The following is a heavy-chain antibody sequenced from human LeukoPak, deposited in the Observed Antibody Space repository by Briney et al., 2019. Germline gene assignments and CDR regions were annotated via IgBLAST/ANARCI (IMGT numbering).Heavy chain of an antibody. V-gene: IGHV3-15*01. Sequence: GGSLRLSCAASGFSFSNAWMSCVRQAPGKGLEWVGRIKSKTNGETTDYAAPVKGRLIISRDDSKNTLYVQMNSLKIEDTAVYYCTRDPATDWGQGTLVTVSS. CDR3: TRDPATD. CDR2: IKSKTNGETT. J-gene: IGHJ4*02. CDR1: GFSFSNAW.